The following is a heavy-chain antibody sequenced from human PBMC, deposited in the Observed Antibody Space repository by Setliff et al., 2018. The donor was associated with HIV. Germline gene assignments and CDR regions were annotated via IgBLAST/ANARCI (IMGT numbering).Heavy chain of an antibody. D-gene: IGHD3-22*01. CDR1: GGSISRGGYY. V-gene: IGHV4-31*11. CDR3: ARVGDQYYYDSSGYCTAELFDY. CDR2: IYYSGST. Sequence: SETLSLTCAVSGGSISRGGYYWNWIRLQPGKGLEWISHIYYSGSTQYNPSLKSRIAISVDTSKDQLSLTVNSVTAADTAIYYCARVGDQYYYDSSGYCTAELFDYWGQGTLVTVSS. J-gene: IGHJ4*02.